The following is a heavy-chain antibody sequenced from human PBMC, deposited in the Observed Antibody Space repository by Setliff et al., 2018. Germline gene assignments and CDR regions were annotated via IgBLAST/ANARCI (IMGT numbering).Heavy chain of an antibody. CDR1: GYTFSDYY. Sequence: GASVKVSCKASGYTFSDYYMYWVRQAPGQGLEWMGWINPKSGGAHYARKFRGRVTMSRETSISTDYMELSRLTSDDTAVYYCARGGIYNYVSSAYFDLWGQGSMVTVSS. V-gene: IGHV1-2*02. CDR2: INPKSGGA. CDR3: ARGGIYNYVSSAYFDL. D-gene: IGHD3-22*01. J-gene: IGHJ3*01.